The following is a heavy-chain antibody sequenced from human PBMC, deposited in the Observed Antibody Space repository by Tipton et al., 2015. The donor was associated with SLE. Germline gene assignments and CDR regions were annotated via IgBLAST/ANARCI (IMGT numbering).Heavy chain of an antibody. V-gene: IGHV4-4*07. D-gene: IGHD5-24*01. Sequence: TLSLTCKVSGYSITSYYWSWIRQSAGKGLEWIGIIYTSGSTAYNPSLKSRVTISVDTSKNQFSLNLSSVTAADTAVYYCARMRGGYNAHHWGQGILVTVSS. J-gene: IGHJ5*02. CDR3: ARMRGGYNAHH. CDR2: IYTSGST. CDR1: GYSITSYY.